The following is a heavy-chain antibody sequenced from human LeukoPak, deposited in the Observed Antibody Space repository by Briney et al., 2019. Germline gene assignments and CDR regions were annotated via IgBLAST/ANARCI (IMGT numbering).Heavy chain of an antibody. Sequence: SETLSLTCTVSGGSISSYYWSWIRQPAGKGLEWIGRIYTSGSTNYNPSLKSRVTMSVDTSKNQFSLKLSSVTAADTAVYYCAREYSSSWYRTIDYWGQGTLVTVSS. V-gene: IGHV4-4*07. CDR3: AREYSSSWYRTIDY. J-gene: IGHJ4*02. D-gene: IGHD6-13*01. CDR2: IYTSGST. CDR1: GGSISSYY.